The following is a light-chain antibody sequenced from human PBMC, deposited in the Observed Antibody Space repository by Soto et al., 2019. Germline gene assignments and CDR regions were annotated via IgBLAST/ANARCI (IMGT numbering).Light chain of an antibody. Sequence: DIQMTQSPSTLSASVGDSVTISCRASQSVSTWLAWYQQKPGRPPKLLIYKASTLQSGVPSRFSGSGSGTDFTLTISRLEPEDFAGYYCQQYGSSGTFGQGTKVDIK. CDR1: QSVSTW. CDR3: QQYGSSGT. J-gene: IGKJ1*01. V-gene: IGKV1-5*03. CDR2: KAS.